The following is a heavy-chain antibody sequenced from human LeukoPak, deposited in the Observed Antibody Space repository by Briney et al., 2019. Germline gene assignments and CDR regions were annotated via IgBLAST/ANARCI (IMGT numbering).Heavy chain of an antibody. CDR3: ARDYYDRSGYYYFDY. V-gene: IGHV4-4*02. Sequence: TSGTLSLTCAVSGGSISSSNWWSWVRQPPGKGLEWIGEIYHSGSTNYNPSLKSRVTISVDKSKNQFSLKLSSVTAADTAVYYCARDYYDRSGYYYFDYWGQGTLVTVSS. CDR2: IYHSGST. D-gene: IGHD3-22*01. CDR1: GGSISSSNW. J-gene: IGHJ4*02.